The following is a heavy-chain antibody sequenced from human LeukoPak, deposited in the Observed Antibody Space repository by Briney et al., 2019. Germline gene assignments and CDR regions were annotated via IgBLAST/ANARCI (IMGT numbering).Heavy chain of an antibody. CDR3: ARQPANTAAFDI. Sequence: PSETLSLTCTVSGGSINTYYWSWIRQPPGKGLEWIAYVRDNGGSNYNPSLKSRVAISLDTANNQISLRLNFVTAADTAIYYCARQPANTAAFDIWGLGTMATVSS. J-gene: IGHJ3*02. CDR1: GGSINTYY. CDR2: VRDNGGS. D-gene: IGHD5-18*01. V-gene: IGHV4-59*08.